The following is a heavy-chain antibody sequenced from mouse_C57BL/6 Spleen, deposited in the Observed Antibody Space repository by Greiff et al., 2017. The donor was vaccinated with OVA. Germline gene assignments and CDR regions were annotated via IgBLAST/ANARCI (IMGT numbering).Heavy chain of an antibody. V-gene: IGHV6-3*01. D-gene: IGHD4-1*02. CDR1: GFTFSNYW. CDR3: TDSFFNWDEGY. Sequence: EVQVVESGGGLVQPGGSMKLSCVASGFTFSNYWMNWVRQSPEKGLEWVAQIRLKSDNYATHYAESVKGRFTISRDDSKSSVYLQMNNLRAEDTGIYYCTDSFFNWDEGYWGQGTTLTVSS. J-gene: IGHJ2*01. CDR2: IRLKSDNYAT.